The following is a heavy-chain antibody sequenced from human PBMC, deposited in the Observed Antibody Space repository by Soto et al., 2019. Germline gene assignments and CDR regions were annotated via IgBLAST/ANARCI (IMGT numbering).Heavy chain of an antibody. V-gene: IGHV2-5*01. CDR1: GFSLSTSGLG. D-gene: IGHD3-22*01. Sequence: QITLKESGPTLVTPTQTLTLTCTFSGFSLSTSGLGVGWLRQPPGKALEWLALIYWNDDKRYSPSLKSRLTITKDTSKNQLVLTMTNMDPVDTATYYCAHSEYYYDSSGYDYWVQGTLVTVS. J-gene: IGHJ4*02. CDR2: IYWNDDK. CDR3: AHSEYYYDSSGYDY.